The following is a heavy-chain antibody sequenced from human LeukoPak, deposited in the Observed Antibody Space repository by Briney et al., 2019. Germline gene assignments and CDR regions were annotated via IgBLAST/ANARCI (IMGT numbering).Heavy chain of an antibody. J-gene: IGHJ5*02. D-gene: IGHD1-26*01. V-gene: IGHV3-66*01. CDR3: AKTVGIIGANWFDP. CDR1: EFSVGSNY. CDR2: IYSGGST. Sequence: GGSLRLSCAASEFSVGSNYMTWVRQAPGKGLEWVSLIYSGGSTYYADSVKGRFTISRDNSKNTLYLQMNSLKAEDTAVYYCAKTVGIIGANWFDPRGQGTLVTVSS.